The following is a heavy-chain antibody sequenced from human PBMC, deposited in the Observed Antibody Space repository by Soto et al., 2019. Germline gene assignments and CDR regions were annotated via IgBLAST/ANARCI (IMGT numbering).Heavy chain of an antibody. Sequence: QVQLVQSGAEVKKPGSSVKVSCKASGGTFSSYAISWVRLAPGQGLEWMGGIIPIFGTANYAQKFQGRVTITADESTSTAYMELSSLRSEDTAVYYCARRPPDCSSTSCYRRGSWFDPWGQGTLVTVSS. V-gene: IGHV1-69*01. CDR1: GGTFSSYA. CDR2: IIPIFGTA. J-gene: IGHJ5*02. D-gene: IGHD2-2*02. CDR3: ARRPPDCSSTSCYRRGSWFDP.